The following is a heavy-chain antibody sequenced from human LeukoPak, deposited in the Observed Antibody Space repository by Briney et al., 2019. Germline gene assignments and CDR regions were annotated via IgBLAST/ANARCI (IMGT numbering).Heavy chain of an antibody. CDR2: ISSSGHTI. CDR1: GFTFSDNY. J-gene: IGHJ5*02. Sequence: GGSLRLSCADSGFTFSDNYMSWIRQAPGKGLEWVSYISSSGHTISYADSVKGRFTISRDNAKNSVYLRMNSLRAEDTAVYYCARHTRRNWFDPWGQGTLVTVSS. CDR3: ARHTRRNWFDP. V-gene: IGHV3-11*01.